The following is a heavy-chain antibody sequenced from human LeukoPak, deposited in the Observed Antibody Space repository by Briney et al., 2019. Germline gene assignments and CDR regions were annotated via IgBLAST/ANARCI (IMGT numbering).Heavy chain of an antibody. Sequence: PGGSLRLSCAASGFTFNNYAMSWVRQAPWKGLEWVSAMSGSGGSTYYADSVKGRFTISRDNSKNTLYLQINSLRAEDTAVYYCAKETASDFGGAVDYWGQGALVTVSS. CDR1: GFTFNNYA. V-gene: IGHV3-23*01. D-gene: IGHD3-10*01. CDR3: AKETASDFGGAVDY. CDR2: MSGSGGST. J-gene: IGHJ4*02.